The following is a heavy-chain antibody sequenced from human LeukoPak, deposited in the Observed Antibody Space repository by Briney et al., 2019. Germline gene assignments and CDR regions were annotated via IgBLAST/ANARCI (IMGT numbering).Heavy chain of an antibody. J-gene: IGHJ4*02. Sequence: PSETLSLTCAVSGGSISSGGYSWSWIRQPPGKGLEWIGYIYYSGSTYYNPSLKSRVTISVDTSKNQFSLKLSSVTAADTAVYYCARAGHYYGSGSYYKQIDYWGQGTLVTVSS. CDR3: ARAGHYYGSGSYYKQIDY. V-gene: IGHV4-30-4*07. CDR1: GGSISSGGYS. D-gene: IGHD3-10*01. CDR2: IYYSGST.